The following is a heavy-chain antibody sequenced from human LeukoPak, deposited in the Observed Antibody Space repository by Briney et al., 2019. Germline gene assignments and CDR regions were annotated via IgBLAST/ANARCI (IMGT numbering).Heavy chain of an antibody. D-gene: IGHD3-22*01. V-gene: IGHV1-3*03. CDR3: ARGPRYYYDSSGYYRDAYFDY. CDR1: GYSFTSYA. J-gene: IGHJ4*02. Sequence: ASVKVTCKASGYSFTSYAMYWVRQAPGQRLEWMGLVNTNNGNTKYSQEFQGRVTITRDTSASTAYMELSSLRSEDMAVYYCARGPRYYYDSSGYYRDAYFDYWGQGTLVTVSS. CDR2: VNTNNGNT.